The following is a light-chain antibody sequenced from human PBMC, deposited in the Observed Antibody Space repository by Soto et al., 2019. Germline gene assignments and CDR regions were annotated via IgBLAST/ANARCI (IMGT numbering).Light chain of an antibody. Sequence: QSALTQPPSVSGAPGQRVAISCTGSSSNIGAEYDVHWYQQLPGTAPKRLIYGDNNRPSGVPDRFSGSKSGTSASLAITGLQPEDEADYYCQSYDSSLTTFLFGTGTKVTVL. V-gene: IGLV1-40*01. CDR3: QSYDSSLTTFL. CDR2: GDN. CDR1: SSNIGAEYD. J-gene: IGLJ1*01.